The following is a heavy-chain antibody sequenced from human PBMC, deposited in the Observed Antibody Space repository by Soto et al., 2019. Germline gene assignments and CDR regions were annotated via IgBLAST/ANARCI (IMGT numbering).Heavy chain of an antibody. V-gene: IGHV1-8*01. D-gene: IGHD5-18*01. J-gene: IGHJ5*02. CDR3: ARMASFGSLNWFDP. Sequence: SAKVSCKASGYRIKSYNISWVRQANRQGLEWMGWMNPGSGDTGYAQKFQGRVTMTRNISIATAYMERSSLRSEDTAIYYCARMASFGSLNWFDPWGQGTLVTVSS. CDR2: MNPGSGDT. CDR1: GYRIKSYN.